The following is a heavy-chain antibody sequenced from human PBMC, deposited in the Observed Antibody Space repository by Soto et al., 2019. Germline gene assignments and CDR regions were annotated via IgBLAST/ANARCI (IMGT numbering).Heavy chain of an antibody. D-gene: IGHD3-3*01. V-gene: IGHV3-30-3*01. CDR2: ISYDGNNK. CDR1: GFTFSSYV. J-gene: IGHJ4*02. CDR3: ARDGPHITIFGHGDH. Sequence: GGYPRLSCAAYGFTFSSYVMHWVLQSPGKRLEWVAHISYDGNNKYYADSVKGRFTISRDNFKNTLYLQMSSLRADDTAVYYCARDGPHITIFGHGDHWGQGNLVTVSP.